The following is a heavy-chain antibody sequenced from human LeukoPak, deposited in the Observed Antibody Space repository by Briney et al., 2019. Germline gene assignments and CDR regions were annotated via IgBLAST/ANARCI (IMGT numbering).Heavy chain of an antibody. J-gene: IGHJ4*02. D-gene: IGHD2-8*01. Sequence: GGSLRLSCAASGFTVSSNYMSWVRQAPGKGLEWVSVIYSGGSTYYADSVKGRSTISRDNSKNTLYLQMNSLRAEDTAVYYCARDLFAYCTNGVCYGYWGQGTLVTVSS. CDR1: GFTVSSNY. CDR2: IYSGGST. CDR3: ARDLFAYCTNGVCYGY. V-gene: IGHV3-53*01.